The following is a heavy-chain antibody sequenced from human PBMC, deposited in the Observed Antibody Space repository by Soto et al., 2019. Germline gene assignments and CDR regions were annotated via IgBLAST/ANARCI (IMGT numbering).Heavy chain of an antibody. V-gene: IGHV3-30*18. CDR2: ITYDGSEI. Sequence: QVQVVESGGGVVQPGRSLRRSCAASGFTLSCCGMHCVRQAPGKGLEWVGVITYDGSEIHYGDSVKGRFTISRDSSENTVYLQLNSLRVEDSAVYYCAKEQSSGFYRVVDYWGQGTLVTVSP. J-gene: IGHJ4*02. CDR3: AKEQSSGFYRVVDY. D-gene: IGHD6-19*01. CDR1: GFTLSCCG.